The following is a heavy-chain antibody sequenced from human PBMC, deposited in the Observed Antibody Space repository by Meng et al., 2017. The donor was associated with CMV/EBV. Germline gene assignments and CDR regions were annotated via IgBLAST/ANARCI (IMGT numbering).Heavy chain of an antibody. Sequence: YYMHWVRQATGKGLEWMGWINPNSGGTNYAQKFQGRVTMTRDTSISTAYMELSRLRSDDTAVYYCARPQNSDIVVVPAATSPPSADYWGQGTLVTVSS. D-gene: IGHD2-2*01. CDR1: YY. J-gene: IGHJ4*02. CDR2: INPNSGGT. CDR3: ARPQNSDIVVVPAATSPPSADY. V-gene: IGHV1-2*02.